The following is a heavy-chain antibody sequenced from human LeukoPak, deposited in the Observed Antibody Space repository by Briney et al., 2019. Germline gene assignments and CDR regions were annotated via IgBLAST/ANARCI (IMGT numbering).Heavy chain of an antibody. J-gene: IGHJ4*02. CDR3: ARSYYDILTGYYHREYYFDY. CDR2: IIPIFGSA. D-gene: IGHD3-9*01. V-gene: IGHV1-69*13. CDR1: GGTFSSYA. Sequence: SVKVSCKASGGTFSSYAISWVRQAPGQGLEWMGGIIPIFGSANYAQKFQGRVTITADESTSTAYMELSSLRSEDTAVYHCARSYYDILTGYYHREYYFDYWGQGTLVTVSS.